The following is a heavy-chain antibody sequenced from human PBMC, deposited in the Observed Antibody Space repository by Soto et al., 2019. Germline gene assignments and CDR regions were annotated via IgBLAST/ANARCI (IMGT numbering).Heavy chain of an antibody. J-gene: IGHJ4*02. V-gene: IGHV1-69*12. CDR2: IIPMFGTA. Sequence: QVQLVQSGAEVKKPESSVKVSCKAPGGTFSTYAISWVRQAPGQGLEWMGGIIPMFGTANYAQRFQDRVTIPADESTRTVYMELSSLRSEDTAVYLCAGGIQGRLRRINSGYSGWGQGTLVTVSS. CDR3: AGGIQGRLRRINSGYSG. D-gene: IGHD5-12*01. CDR1: GGTFSTYA.